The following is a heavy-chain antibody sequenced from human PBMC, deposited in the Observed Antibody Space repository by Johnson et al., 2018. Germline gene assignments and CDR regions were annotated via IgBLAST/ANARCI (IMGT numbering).Heavy chain of an antibody. D-gene: IGHD2-21*02. CDR3: VRGGRRDGDGFDI. CDR2: FYYTGNT. CDR1: GGSFSDYW. J-gene: IGHJ3*02. Sequence: QVQLQESGPGLVKPSETLSLTCTVSGGSFSDYWWSWIRQPPGKGLEWIAYFYYTGNTNSNPSLKSRVSVSADTSKRHLSLRLTSVTAADTALYYCVRGGRRDGDGFDIWGQGTMVTVSS. V-gene: IGHV4-59*01.